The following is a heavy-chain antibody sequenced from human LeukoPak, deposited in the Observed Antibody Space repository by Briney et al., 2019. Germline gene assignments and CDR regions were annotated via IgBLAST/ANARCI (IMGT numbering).Heavy chain of an antibody. CDR2: IIPIFGTA. Sequence: ASVKVSCKASGYTFTSYYMHWVRQAPGQGLEWMGGIIPIFGTANYAQKFQGRVTITADESTSTAYMELSSLRSEATAVFFCSRAMGGYSYGYAHFDYWGQGTLVTVSS. CDR1: GYTFTSYY. D-gene: IGHD5-18*01. CDR3: SRAMGGYSYGYAHFDY. J-gene: IGHJ4*02. V-gene: IGHV1-69*13.